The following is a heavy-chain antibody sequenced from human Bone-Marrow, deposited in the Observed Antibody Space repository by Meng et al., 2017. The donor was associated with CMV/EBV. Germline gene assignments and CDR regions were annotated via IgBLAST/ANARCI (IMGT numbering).Heavy chain of an antibody. J-gene: IGHJ4*02. CDR3: ARDGGYYYVDY. V-gene: IGHV4-59*01. D-gene: IGHD2-15*01. CDR1: DGSISSYY. CDR2: IYYSGST. Sequence: SETLSLTCTVSDGSISSYYWSWIRQPPGKGLEWIGYIYYSGSTNYNPSLKSRVTISVDTSKSQFSLNLSSVTAADTAVYYCARDGGYYYVDYWGQGALVTVSS.